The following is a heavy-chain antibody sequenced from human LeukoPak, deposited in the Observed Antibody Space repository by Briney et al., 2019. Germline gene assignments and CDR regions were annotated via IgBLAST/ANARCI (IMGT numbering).Heavy chain of an antibody. D-gene: IGHD5-12*01. Sequence: SETLSLTCAVYGGSFSGYYWSWIRQPPGKGLEWIGEINHSGSTNYNPSLKSRVTISVDTSKNQFSLKLSSVTAADTAVYYCARHPGGFLDSGYDGNYFDYWGQGTLVTVSS. J-gene: IGHJ4*02. CDR1: GGSFSGYY. CDR2: INHSGST. V-gene: IGHV4-34*01. CDR3: ARHPGGFLDSGYDGNYFDY.